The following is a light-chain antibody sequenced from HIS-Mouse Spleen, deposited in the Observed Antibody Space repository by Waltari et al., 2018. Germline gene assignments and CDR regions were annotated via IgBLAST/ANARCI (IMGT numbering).Light chain of an antibody. CDR1: STNIGSSY. Sequence: QSVLTQPPSASGTPGQRVTISGSGSSTNIGSSYVHWYQQPPGPAPNLLIYRNTQRPSGVPDRFSGSKSGTSASLAISGLRSEDEADYYCAAWDDSLSGPVFGGGTKLTVL. CDR2: RNT. V-gene: IGLV1-47*01. J-gene: IGLJ3*02. CDR3: AAWDDSLSGPV.